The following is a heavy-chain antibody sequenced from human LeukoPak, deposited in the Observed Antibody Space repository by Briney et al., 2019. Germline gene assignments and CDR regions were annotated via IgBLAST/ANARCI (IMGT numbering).Heavy chain of an antibody. D-gene: IGHD2-2*02. Sequence: ASVKVSCKASGYTFTSYGISWVRQAPGQGLEWMGWISAYNGNTNYAQKLQGRVTMTTDTSTSTAYMELRSLRSDDTAVYYCARMEDIVVVPAAIRAFDIWGQGTMVTVSS. CDR2: ISAYNGNT. J-gene: IGHJ3*02. CDR3: ARMEDIVVVPAAIRAFDI. V-gene: IGHV1-18*01. CDR1: GYTFTSYG.